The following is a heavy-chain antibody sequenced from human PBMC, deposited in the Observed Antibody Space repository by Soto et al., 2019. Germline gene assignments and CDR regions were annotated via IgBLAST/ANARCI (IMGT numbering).Heavy chain of an antibody. V-gene: IGHV4-34*01. Sequence: SETLSLTCAVYGGSFSGYHWSWIRQPPGKGLEWIGEINHSGSTNYNPSLKSRVTISVDTSKNQFSLKLSSVTAADTAVYYCARGTTVTTVHSDAFDSWGQGTMVTVSS. CDR2: INHSGST. CDR3: ARGTTVTTVHSDAFDS. CDR1: GGSFSGYH. J-gene: IGHJ3*02. D-gene: IGHD4-17*01.